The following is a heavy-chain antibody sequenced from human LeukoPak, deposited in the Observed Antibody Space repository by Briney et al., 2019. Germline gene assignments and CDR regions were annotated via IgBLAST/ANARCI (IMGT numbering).Heavy chain of an antibody. Sequence: GGSLRLSCAASGFTVSSYYMTWVRQAPGKGLEWVSVMYSGGSTYYADSVKGRVAISRDNSQNTVFLQMNSVRVEDTAVYYCAKYYDYVWGSYRLGYFDYWGQGTLVTASS. CDR1: GFTVSSYY. CDR3: AKYYDYVWGSYRLGYFDY. V-gene: IGHV3-66*01. D-gene: IGHD3-16*02. CDR2: MYSGGST. J-gene: IGHJ4*02.